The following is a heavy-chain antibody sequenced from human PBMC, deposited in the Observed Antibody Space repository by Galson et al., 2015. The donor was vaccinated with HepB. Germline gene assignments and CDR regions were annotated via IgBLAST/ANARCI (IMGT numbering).Heavy chain of an antibody. D-gene: IGHD3-10*01. Sequence: SLRLSCAASGFTFGDYAMSWVRQTPGKGLEWVGFIRSKAYGGTTEYAASVKGRFTISRDDSKSIAYLQMNSLKTEDTAVYYCTRAPSSGFGELFYGMDVWGQGTTVTVSS. CDR1: GFTFGDYA. CDR3: TRAPSSGFGELFYGMDV. V-gene: IGHV3-49*04. J-gene: IGHJ6*02. CDR2: IRSKAYGGTT.